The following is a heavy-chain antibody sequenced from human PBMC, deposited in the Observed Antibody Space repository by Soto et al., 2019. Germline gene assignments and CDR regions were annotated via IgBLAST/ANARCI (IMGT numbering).Heavy chain of an antibody. CDR1: GFTFSSYW. CDR3: AGGDYYHSSGYYFYYYTMDV. D-gene: IGHD3-22*01. CDR2: IKQDGSEK. Sequence: GGSLRLSCAASGFTFSSYWMSWVRQAPGKGLEWVANIKQDGSEKYYVDSVKGRFTISRDNAKNSLYLQMNSLRAEDTAVYYCAGGDYYHSSGYYFYYYTMDVWGQGTTVTVSS. J-gene: IGHJ6*02. V-gene: IGHV3-7*04.